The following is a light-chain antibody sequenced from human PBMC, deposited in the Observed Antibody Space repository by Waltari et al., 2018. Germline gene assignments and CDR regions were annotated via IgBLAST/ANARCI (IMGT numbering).Light chain of an antibody. CDR2: DVT. Sequence: QSAPTHPPPVSGSPGKWIPIPCIGPNGDVGRNNLVAWYQQRPDKAPKLIIYDVTERPSGVSDRLSGSKSGNTASLTISGLQAEDEADYYCCSYAGSFTWVFGGGTKLTVL. J-gene: IGLJ3*02. CDR1: NGDVGRNNL. CDR3: CSYAGSFTWV. V-gene: IGLV2-23*02.